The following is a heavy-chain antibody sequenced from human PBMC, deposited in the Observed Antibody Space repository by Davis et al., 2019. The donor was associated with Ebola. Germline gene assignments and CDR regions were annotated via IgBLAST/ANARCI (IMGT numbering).Heavy chain of an antibody. D-gene: IGHD2-2*02. J-gene: IGHJ4*02. Sequence: GESLKISCAASGFTFSGSAMHWVRQASGKGLEWVGRIRSKANSYATAYAASVKGRFTISRDDSKNTAYLQMNSLRAEDTAVYYCARDQFGPSIVVVPAAIGYWGQGTLVTVSS. CDR2: IRSKANSYAT. V-gene: IGHV3-73*01. CDR1: GFTFSGSA. CDR3: ARDQFGPSIVVVPAAIGY.